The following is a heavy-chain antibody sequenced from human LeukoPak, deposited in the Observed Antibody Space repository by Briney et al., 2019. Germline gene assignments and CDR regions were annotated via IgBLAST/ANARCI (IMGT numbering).Heavy chain of an antibody. V-gene: IGHV1-2*02. D-gene: IGHD5-24*01. CDR2: INPNSGGT. CDR1: GYSLTGYF. Sequence: GESLKTSCKGSGYSLTGYFLHRVRQAPGQGLGWVGWINPNSGGTNYAQKFQGRVTMTRDTSISTAYMELSRLRSDDTAVYYCARAWRYNFSPLDYWGQGTLVTVSS. J-gene: IGHJ4*02. CDR3: ARAWRYNFSPLDY.